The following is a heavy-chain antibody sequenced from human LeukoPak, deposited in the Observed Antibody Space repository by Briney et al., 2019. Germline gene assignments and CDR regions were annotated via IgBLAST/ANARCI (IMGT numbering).Heavy chain of an antibody. D-gene: IGHD6-13*01. CDR2: FDPEDSET. V-gene: IGHV1-24*01. CDR1: GYTLTELS. J-gene: IGHJ3*02. Sequence: ASVKVSCKVSGYTLTELSMHWVRQAPGKGLEWMGGFDPEDSETIYAKKFQGRVTMTEDTSTDTAYMELSSLRAEDTAVYYCAKDRSIAAGDDAFDIWGQGTMVTVSS. CDR3: AKDRSIAAGDDAFDI.